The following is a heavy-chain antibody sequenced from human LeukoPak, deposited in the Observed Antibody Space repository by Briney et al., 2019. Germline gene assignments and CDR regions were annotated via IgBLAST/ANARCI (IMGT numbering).Heavy chain of an antibody. Sequence: GASVKVSCKASGGTFSSYAISWVGQAPGQGLEWMGGIIPIFGTANYAQKFQGRVTITADKSTSTAYMELSSLRSEDTAVYYCARGDYDILTGTPLDSCYYGMDVWGKGTTVTVSS. CDR3: ARGDYDILTGTPLDSCYYGMDV. D-gene: IGHD3-9*01. CDR2: IIPIFGTA. CDR1: GGTFSSYA. V-gene: IGHV1-69*06. J-gene: IGHJ6*04.